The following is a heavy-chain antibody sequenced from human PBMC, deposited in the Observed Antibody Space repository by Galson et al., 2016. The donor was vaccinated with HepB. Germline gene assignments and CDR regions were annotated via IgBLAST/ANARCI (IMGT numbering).Heavy chain of an antibody. CDR3: ARDRGYCSRTSCHDHLNFDY. V-gene: IGHV4-31*03. Sequence: TLSLTCSVSGGSISSGAYYWSWIRQHPGKGLEWIGYISFSGSTHYNPSLKSRVTISADTSKMQFSLQLTSVTAADTAVYYCARDRGYCSRTSCHDHLNFDYWGQGILVTVSS. D-gene: IGHD2-2*01. J-gene: IGHJ4*02. CDR2: ISFSGST. CDR1: GGSISSGAYY.